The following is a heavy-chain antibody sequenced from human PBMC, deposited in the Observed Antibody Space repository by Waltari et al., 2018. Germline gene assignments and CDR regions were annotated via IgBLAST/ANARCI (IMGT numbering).Heavy chain of an antibody. CDR3: ARHTAAIPFNS. CDR1: GYTFTDNY. V-gene: IGHV1-2*02. CDR2: INPNSGGT. D-gene: IGHD2-2*01. Sequence: QVQLVQSGAEVKKPGASVKVSCKASGYTFTDNYMHWVRQAPGQGLKWMGWINPNSGGTKYAQKYQSRVTMTRDTSISTAYMELSSLISDDTAVYYCARHTAAIPFNSWGQGTLVTVSS. J-gene: IGHJ4*02.